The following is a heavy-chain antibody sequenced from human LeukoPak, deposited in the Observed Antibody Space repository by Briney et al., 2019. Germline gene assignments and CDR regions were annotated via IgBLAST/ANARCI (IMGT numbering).Heavy chain of an antibody. V-gene: IGHV1-2*02. J-gene: IGHJ4*02. CDR3: AVPAGPGVHNS. CDR1: GYTFSDYY. D-gene: IGHD1-20*01. CDR2: INPNSGGT. Sequence: ASVKVSCKASGYTFSDYYMHWVRQAPGQGLEWMGWINPNSGGTNYAQKFQGRVTITRDTSISTAYMELSRLRSDDTAVYYCAVPAGPGVHNSWGQGTLVTVSS.